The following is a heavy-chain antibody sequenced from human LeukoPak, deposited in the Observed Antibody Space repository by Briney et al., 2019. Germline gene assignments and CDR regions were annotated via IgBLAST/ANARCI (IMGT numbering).Heavy chain of an antibody. V-gene: IGHV1-69*06. CDR1: GGTFSSYA. D-gene: IGHD5-12*01. J-gene: IGHJ4*02. Sequence: ASVKVSCKASGGTFSSYAISWVRQAPGQGLEWMGGIIPIFGTANYAQKFQGRVTITADKSTSTAYMELSSLRSEDTAVYYCASFGGYSGYDGTFDYWGQGTLVTVSS. CDR2: IIPIFGTA. CDR3: ASFGGYSGYDGTFDY.